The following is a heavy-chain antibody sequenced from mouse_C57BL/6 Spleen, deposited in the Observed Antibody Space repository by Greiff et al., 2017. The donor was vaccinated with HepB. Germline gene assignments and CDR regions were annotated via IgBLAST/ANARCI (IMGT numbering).Heavy chain of an antibody. CDR1: GYTFTDYY. J-gene: IGHJ2*01. V-gene: IGHV1-26*01. CDR2: INPNNGGT. CDR3: ARENSYFDY. Sequence: EVQLQQSGPELVKPGASVKISCKASGYTFTDYYINWVKQSHGKSLEWIGDINPNNGGTSYNQKFKGKATLTVDKSSSTAYMELRSLTSEDSAVYYCARENSYFDYWGQGTTLTVSS.